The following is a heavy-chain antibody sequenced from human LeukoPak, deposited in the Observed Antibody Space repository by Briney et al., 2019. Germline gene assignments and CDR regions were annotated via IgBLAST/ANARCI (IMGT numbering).Heavy chain of an antibody. CDR3: ARGAPELRYFDWLSTDHAFDI. J-gene: IGHJ3*02. V-gene: IGHV1-18*01. D-gene: IGHD3-9*01. CDR1: GYTFTSYG. Sequence: ASVKVSCKASGYTFTSYGISWVRQAPGQGLEWMGWISAYNGNTNYAQKLQGRVTMTTDTSTSTAYMELRSLRSDDTAVYYCARGAPELRYFDWLSTDHAFDIWGQGTMVTVSS. CDR2: ISAYNGNT.